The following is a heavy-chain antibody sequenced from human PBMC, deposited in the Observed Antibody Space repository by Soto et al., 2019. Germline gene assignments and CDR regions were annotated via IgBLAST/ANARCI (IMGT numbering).Heavy chain of an antibody. V-gene: IGHV3-15*07. CDR1: GFNVSKSR. D-gene: IGHD3-3*01. Sequence: PGGALRISCERPGFNVSKSRWNRDRQAPGKGLEWVGRIKSKTDGGTTDYAAPVKGRFTISRDDSKNTLYLQMNSLKTEDTAVYYCTTDAHGSYYDFWSGYPGYYYYGMDVWGQGTKVTVSS. CDR3: TTDAHGSYYDFWSGYPGYYYYGMDV. J-gene: IGHJ6*02. CDR2: IKSKTDGGTT.